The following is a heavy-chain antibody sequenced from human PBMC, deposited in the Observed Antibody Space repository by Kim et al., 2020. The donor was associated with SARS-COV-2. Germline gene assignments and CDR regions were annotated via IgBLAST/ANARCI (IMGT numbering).Heavy chain of an antibody. CDR1: GFTFSTYG. Sequence: GGSLRLSCAASGFTFSTYGMAWVRQAPGKGLEFVPIISNNGAGTFYADAAQGRFTISRDNSKNTLSLQMNSLRVDDTAVYFCAKGYTVAGKSHSFDYWGQGSLVIVSS. CDR3: AKGYTVAGKSHSFDY. J-gene: IGHJ4*02. V-gene: IGHV3-23*01. D-gene: IGHD6-19*01. CDR2: ISNNGAGT.